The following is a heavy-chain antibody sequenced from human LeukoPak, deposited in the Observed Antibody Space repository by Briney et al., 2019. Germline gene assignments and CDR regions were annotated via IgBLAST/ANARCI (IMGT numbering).Heavy chain of an antibody. CDR2: ISYDGSNK. Sequence: GRSLRLSCAASGFTFITYGMHWVRQAPGKGLEWVAVISYDGSNKYYADSVKGRFTISRDNSKNTLYLQMNSLRAEDTAVYYCARPDAPLTPTGPFDYWGQGTLVTVSS. CDR1: GFTFITYG. D-gene: IGHD1-1*01. CDR3: ARPDAPLTPTGPFDY. J-gene: IGHJ4*02. V-gene: IGHV3-30*19.